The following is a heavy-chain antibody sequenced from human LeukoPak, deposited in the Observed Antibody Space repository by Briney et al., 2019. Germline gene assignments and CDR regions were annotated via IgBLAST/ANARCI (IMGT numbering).Heavy chain of an antibody. D-gene: IGHD3-10*01. CDR2: ISSSSTYK. V-gene: IGHV3-11*03. J-gene: IGHJ4*02. CDR3: SKSPPFYASGSSPLYYFDY. Sequence: LSLTCAVYGGSFSGYYWSWIRQAPGKGLEWVSYISSSSTYKNYADSVKGRFTISRDNAKNSLFLQMNSLRADDTAVYFWSKSPPFYASGSSPLYYFDYWGQGTLVTVSS. CDR1: GGSFSGYY.